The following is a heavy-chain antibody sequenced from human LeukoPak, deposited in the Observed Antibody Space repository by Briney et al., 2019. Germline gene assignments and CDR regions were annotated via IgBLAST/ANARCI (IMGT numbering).Heavy chain of an antibody. Sequence: PGGSLRLSCAASGFTFSDYYMSWIRQAPGKGLEWVSYISSSGSTIYYADSVKGRFTISRDNAKNSLYLQMNSLRAEDTAVYYCGRRLGGRYCSSTSCHIDYWGQGTLVTVSS. CDR2: ISSSGSTI. CDR3: GRRLGGRYCSSTSCHIDY. J-gene: IGHJ4*02. V-gene: IGHV3-11*01. D-gene: IGHD2-2*02. CDR1: GFTFSDYY.